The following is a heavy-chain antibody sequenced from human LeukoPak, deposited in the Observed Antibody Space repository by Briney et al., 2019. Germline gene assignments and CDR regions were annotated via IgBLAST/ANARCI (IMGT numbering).Heavy chain of an antibody. CDR1: GGSISSYY. J-gene: IGHJ5*02. V-gene: IGHV4-59*01. CDR2: IYYSGST. Sequence: SETLSLTCTVSGGSISSYYGSWIRQPPGKGLEWIGYIYYSGSTNYNPSLKSRVTISVDTSKNQFSLKLSSVTAADTAVYYCARSVVRYSYKLAWGQGTLVTVSS. CDR3: ARSVVRYSYKLA. D-gene: IGHD5-18*01.